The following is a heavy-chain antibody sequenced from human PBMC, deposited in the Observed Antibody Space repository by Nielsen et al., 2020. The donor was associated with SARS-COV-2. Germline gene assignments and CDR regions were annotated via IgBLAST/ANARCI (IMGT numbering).Heavy chain of an antibody. J-gene: IGHJ4*02. V-gene: IGHV1-24*01. CDR3: ATSFAYCGGDCLYYFDY. CDR1: GYTFTSYD. D-gene: IGHD2-21*02. Sequence: ASVKVSCKASGYTFTSYDINWVRQAPGKGLEWMGGFDPEDGETIYAQKFQGRVTMTEDTSTDTAYMELSSLRSEDTAVYYCATSFAYCGGDCLYYFDYWGQGTLVTVSS. CDR2: FDPEDGET.